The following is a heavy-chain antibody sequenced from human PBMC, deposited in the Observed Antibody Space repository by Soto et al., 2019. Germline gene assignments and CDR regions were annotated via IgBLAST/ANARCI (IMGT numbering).Heavy chain of an antibody. D-gene: IGHD1-1*01. Sequence: QVQLQESGPGLVKPSETLSLTCTVSGDSVSRDPYYWNWIRQPPGKGLEYIGFILHSGSTNYNPSLKSRVTISLDTSKNQVSLKLRSVTAADTAMYYCAGGRDAYKSGYWGQGTLVTVSS. V-gene: IGHV4-61*01. CDR3: AGGRDAYKSGY. J-gene: IGHJ4*02. CDR1: GDSVSRDPYY. CDR2: ILHSGST.